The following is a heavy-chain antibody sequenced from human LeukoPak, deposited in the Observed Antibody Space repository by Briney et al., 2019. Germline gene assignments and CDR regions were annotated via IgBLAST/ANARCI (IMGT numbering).Heavy chain of an antibody. J-gene: IGHJ6*03. Sequence: PSETLSLTCTVSGGSISSYYWSWIRQPAGKGLEWIGRIYTSGGTNYNPSLKSRVTMSVDTSKNQFSLMLSSVTAADTAVYYCARTSYGDYVSYYYYYMDVWGKGTTVTVSS. CDR1: GGSISSYY. V-gene: IGHV4-4*07. CDR2: IYTSGGT. CDR3: ARTSYGDYVSYYYYYMDV. D-gene: IGHD4-17*01.